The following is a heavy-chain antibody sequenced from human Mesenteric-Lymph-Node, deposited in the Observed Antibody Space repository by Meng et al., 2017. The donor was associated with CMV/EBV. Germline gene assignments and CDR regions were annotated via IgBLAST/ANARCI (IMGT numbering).Heavy chain of an antibody. V-gene: IGHV1-46*01. CDR1: GYTFTSYY. CDR2: INPNGGRS. D-gene: IGHD1-26*01. Sequence: SCKASGYTFTSYYIHWVRQAPGQGLEWVGVINPNGGRSSYAQKFQGRVTMTRDTSASIVYMELRSLRSGDTAVYYCARDEGGAAFDYWGQGTLVTVSS. J-gene: IGHJ4*02. CDR3: ARDEGGAAFDY.